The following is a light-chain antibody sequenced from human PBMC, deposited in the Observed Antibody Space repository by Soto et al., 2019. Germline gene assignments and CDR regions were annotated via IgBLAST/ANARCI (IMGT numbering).Light chain of an antibody. Sequence: QSALTQPASVSGSPGQSIAMSCTGTSSDVGGYNYVSWYQQHPGKAPKLIIYDVTSRTSGVSNRFSGSKSGNTASLTISGLQAEDEADYYCSSYTGSSTYVFGTGTKVTVL. J-gene: IGLJ1*01. V-gene: IGLV2-14*01. CDR2: DVT. CDR1: SSDVGGYNY. CDR3: SSYTGSSTYV.